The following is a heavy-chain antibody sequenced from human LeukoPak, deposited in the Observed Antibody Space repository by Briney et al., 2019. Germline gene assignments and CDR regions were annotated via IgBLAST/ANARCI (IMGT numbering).Heavy chain of an antibody. J-gene: IGHJ4*02. CDR2: INPTSGVT. Sequence: GASVTLTCKASGYTFSGSYMHWVRQAPGQGLEWMGWINPTSGVTKYAGKFQGRVTMTRDTSINTAYMEMSGLRSDDTAVYYCARDMYSGTYGHWGQGTLVTVSS. CDR3: ARDMYSGTYGH. V-gene: IGHV1-2*02. CDR1: GYTFSGSY. D-gene: IGHD1-26*01.